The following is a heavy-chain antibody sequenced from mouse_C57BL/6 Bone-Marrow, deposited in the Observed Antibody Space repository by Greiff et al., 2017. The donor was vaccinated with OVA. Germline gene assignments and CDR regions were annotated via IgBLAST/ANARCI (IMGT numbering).Heavy chain of an antibody. J-gene: IGHJ4*01. V-gene: IGHV7-3*01. Sequence: EVQLVESGGGLVQPGGSLSLSCAASGFTFTDYYMSWVRQPPGKALEWLGFIRNKANGYTTEYSASVKGRFTISRDNSQSILYLQMNALRAEDSATYYCARFYGNYLPWAMDYWGQGTSVTVSS. CDR3: ARFYGNYLPWAMDY. D-gene: IGHD2-1*01. CDR2: IRNKANGYTT. CDR1: GFTFTDYY.